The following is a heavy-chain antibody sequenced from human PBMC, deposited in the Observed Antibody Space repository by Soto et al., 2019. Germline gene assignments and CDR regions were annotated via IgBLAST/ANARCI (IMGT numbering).Heavy chain of an antibody. Sequence: SETLSLTCAVYGGSFSGYYWTWIRQPPGTGLEWIGEINHSGSTYYNPSLKSRVTISVDTSKNQFSLKLSSVTAADTAVYYCARLFPHSGSYMDFWGQGTLVTVSS. CDR1: GGSFSGYY. D-gene: IGHD1-26*01. V-gene: IGHV4-34*01. CDR3: ARLFPHSGSYMDF. CDR2: INHSGST. J-gene: IGHJ4*02.